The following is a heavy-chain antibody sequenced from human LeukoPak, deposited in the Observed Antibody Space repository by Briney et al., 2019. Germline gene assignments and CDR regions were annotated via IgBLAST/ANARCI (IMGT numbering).Heavy chain of an antibody. CDR1: GFTFSSYG. V-gene: IGHV3-30*02. CDR2: IRYDGSNK. CDR3: AKPQLLWFGELIDAFDI. Sequence: GGSLRLSCAASGFTFSSYGMHWVRQAPGKGLEWVAFIRYDGSNKYYADSVKGRFTISRDNSKNTLYLQMNSLRAEDTAVYYCAKPQLLWFGELIDAFDIWGQGTMVTVSS. J-gene: IGHJ3*02. D-gene: IGHD3-10*01.